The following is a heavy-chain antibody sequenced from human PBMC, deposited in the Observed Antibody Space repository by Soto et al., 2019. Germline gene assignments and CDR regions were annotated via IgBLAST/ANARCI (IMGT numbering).Heavy chain of an antibody. Sequence: GGSLRLSCAASGFTFSSYWMHWVRQAPGKGLVWVSRINSDGSSTSYADSVKGRFTISRDNSKNTLYLQMNSLRAEDTAVYYWARDPGSGGYYGMDVWGQGTTVTVSS. J-gene: IGHJ6*02. V-gene: IGHV3-74*01. CDR2: INSDGSST. D-gene: IGHD6-25*01. CDR3: ARDPGSGGYYGMDV. CDR1: GFTFSSYW.